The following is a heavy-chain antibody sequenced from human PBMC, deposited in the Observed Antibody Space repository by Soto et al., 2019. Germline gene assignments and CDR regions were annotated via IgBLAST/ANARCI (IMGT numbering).Heavy chain of an antibody. CDR3: ARGVLH. CDR2: ISYSGST. J-gene: IGHJ4*01. V-gene: IGHV4-31*03. Sequence: QVQLQESGPGLVKPSQTLSLTCTVSGGSISSGGYYWSWIRQHPGTGLEWIGYISYSGSTYYNPSLNSRVTLSVDTSKNQSSLILNSVTAADTGMYYCARGVLHWGQGTLVTVSS. CDR1: GGSISSGGYY.